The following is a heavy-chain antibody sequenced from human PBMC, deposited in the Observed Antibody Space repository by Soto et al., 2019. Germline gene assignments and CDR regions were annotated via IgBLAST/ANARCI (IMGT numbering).Heavy chain of an antibody. CDR1: GGTFSSYA. CDR2: IIPIFGTA. J-gene: IGHJ4*02. Sequence: QVQLVQSGAEVKKPGSSVKVSCKASGGTFSSYAISWVRQAPGQGLEWMGGIIPIFGTANYAQKFQGRVTIPADECTSTAYMELSSLRSEDTAVYYCARDRPDDYSNFGPMDYWGQGTLVTVSS. D-gene: IGHD4-4*01. CDR3: ARDRPDDYSNFGPMDY. V-gene: IGHV1-69*12.